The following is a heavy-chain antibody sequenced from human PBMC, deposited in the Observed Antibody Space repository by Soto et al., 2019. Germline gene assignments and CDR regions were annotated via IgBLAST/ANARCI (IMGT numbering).Heavy chain of an antibody. CDR2: ISYDGSNK. D-gene: IGHD2-2*01. V-gene: IGHV3-30-3*01. J-gene: IGHJ6*02. Sequence: GGSLRLSCAASGFTFSSYAMHWVRQAPGKGLEWVAVISYDGSNKYYADSVKGRFTISRDNSKNTLYLQMNSRRADDTAVYYCAREDVVPAAMAHGMDVWGQGTTVTVSS. CDR3: AREDVVPAAMAHGMDV. CDR1: GFTFSSYA.